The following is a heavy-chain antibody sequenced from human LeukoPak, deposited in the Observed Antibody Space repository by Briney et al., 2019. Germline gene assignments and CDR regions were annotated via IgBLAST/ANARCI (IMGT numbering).Heavy chain of an antibody. CDR3: ARDSGTTESSCFDY. CDR1: GFTFSSYA. Sequence: PGGPLRLSCAASGFTFSSYAITWVRQAPGMGLEWVSAIRGGGGGTYYADSVKGRFTISRDNSKNTLFLQMSSLRAEDTTVYYCARDSGTTESSCFDYWGQGTLVTVSS. D-gene: IGHD1-1*01. V-gene: IGHV3-23*01. J-gene: IGHJ4*02. CDR2: IRGGGGGT.